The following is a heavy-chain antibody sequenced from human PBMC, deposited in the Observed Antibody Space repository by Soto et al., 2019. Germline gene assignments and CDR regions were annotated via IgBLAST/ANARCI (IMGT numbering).Heavy chain of an antibody. CDR3: AKGPEQLVHGVFDY. CDR2: IDSGGGGT. V-gene: IGHV3-23*01. CDR1: GLTLGTYV. J-gene: IGHJ4*02. D-gene: IGHD6-6*01. Sequence: EVQLLESGGGLVQPGGSLRLSCAASGLTLGTYVMSWVRQAPGKGLEWVSGIDSGGGGTYYADSVKGRFTISRDNSKNTLSLQMNGLRAEDTAVFYCAKGPEQLVHGVFDYWGQGTLVNVSS.